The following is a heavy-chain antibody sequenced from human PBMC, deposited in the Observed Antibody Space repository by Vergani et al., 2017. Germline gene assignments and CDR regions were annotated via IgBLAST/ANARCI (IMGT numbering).Heavy chain of an antibody. V-gene: IGHV3-15*07. D-gene: IGHD2-21*01. CDR1: GFSFRNAW. J-gene: IGHJ6*02. CDR3: TTDPRDCGDGSCYWLRDHHYYGMDV. Sequence: EVQLVESGGGIVKPGGSLRLSCVASGFSFRNAWMNWVRRTPGKGLEWVGRIKSTFDRWKTDYAAAVKGRFTISRDDSKNTLFLQMNGLKTEDIGVYYCTTDPRDCGDGSCYWLRDHHYYGMDVWGQGTTVTVSS. CDR2: IKSTFDRWKT.